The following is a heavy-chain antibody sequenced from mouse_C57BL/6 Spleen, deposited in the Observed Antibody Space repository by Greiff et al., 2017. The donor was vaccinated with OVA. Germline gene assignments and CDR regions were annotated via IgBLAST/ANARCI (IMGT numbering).Heavy chain of an antibody. V-gene: IGHV1-64*01. D-gene: IGHD2-4*01. CDR3: ARGGYEDYDDAMDY. CDR2: IHPNSGST. Sequence: VKLQQPGAELVKPGASVKLSCKASGYTFTSYWMHWVKQRPGQGLEWIGMIHPNSGSTNYNEKFKSKATLTVDTSSSTAYMQLSSLTSEDSAVYYCARGGYEDYDDAMDYWGQGTSVTVSS. CDR1: GYTFTSYW. J-gene: IGHJ4*01.